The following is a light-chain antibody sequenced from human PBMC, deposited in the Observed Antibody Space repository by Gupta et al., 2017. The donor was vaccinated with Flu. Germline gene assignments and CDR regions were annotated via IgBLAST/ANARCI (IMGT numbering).Light chain of an antibody. V-gene: IGLV2-11*01. CDR1: SSDIGTYNY. J-gene: IGLJ2*01. CDR2: DVT. Sequence: QSALTQPRSVSGSPGQSVAISCTGTSSDIGTYNYVSWYQQHPGKAPKLIIYDVTKRTSGVPDRFTGSKSGNTATLTISGLQPEDEGYYHCCSYGAASFFGGGTKLTVL. CDR3: CSYGAASF.